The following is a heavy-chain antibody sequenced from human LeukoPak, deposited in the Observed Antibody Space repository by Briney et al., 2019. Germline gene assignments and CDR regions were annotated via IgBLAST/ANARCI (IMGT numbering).Heavy chain of an antibody. CDR3: ARGSGDYVNVDFQH. V-gene: IGHV3-72*01. J-gene: IGHJ1*01. D-gene: IGHD4-17*01. CDR2: TRNKANSYTT. CDR1: GFTFSDYY. Sequence: GGSLRLSCAASGFTFSDYYMSWIRQAPGKGLEWVGRTRNKANSYTTEYAASVKGRFTISRDDSKNSLYLQMNSLKTEDTAVYYCARGSGDYVNVDFQHWGQGTLVTVSS.